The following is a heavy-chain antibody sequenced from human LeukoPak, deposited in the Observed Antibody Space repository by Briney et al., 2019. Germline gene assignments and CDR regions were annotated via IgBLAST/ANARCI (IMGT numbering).Heavy chain of an antibody. D-gene: IGHD3-22*01. V-gene: IGHV1-8*01. CDR1: GYTFTSYD. J-gene: IGHJ3*02. CDR2: MNPNSGNT. Sequence: ASVKVSCKASGYTFTSYDINWVRQATGQGLEWMGWMNPNSGNTGYAQKFQGRVTMTRNTSISTAYMELSSLRSEDTAVYYCASSRSMIVGDRHDAFDIWGQGTMVTVSS. CDR3: ASSRSMIVGDRHDAFDI.